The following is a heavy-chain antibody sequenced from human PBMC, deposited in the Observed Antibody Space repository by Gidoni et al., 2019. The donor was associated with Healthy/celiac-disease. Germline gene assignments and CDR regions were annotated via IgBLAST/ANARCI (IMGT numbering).Heavy chain of an antibody. CDR1: GFPFSSYS. Sequence: ELQLVESGGGLVKPGGSRRLSCASSGFPFSSYSMNWVREAPGKGLEWVSSISSSSSYIYYADSVKGRFTISRDNAKNSLYLQMNSLRAEDTAVYYCALIVGATLDDYWGQGTLVTVSS. CDR3: ALIVGATLDDY. CDR2: ISSSSSYI. V-gene: IGHV3-21*01. D-gene: IGHD1-26*01. J-gene: IGHJ4*02.